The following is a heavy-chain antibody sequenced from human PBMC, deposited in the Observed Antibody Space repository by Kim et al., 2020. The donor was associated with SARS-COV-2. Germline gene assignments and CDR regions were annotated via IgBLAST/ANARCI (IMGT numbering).Heavy chain of an antibody. CDR2: IFYSGTT. Sequence: SETLSLTCTVSGASINSGTYYWGWIRQPPWKGLEWIGNIFYSGTTYNSSLKSRVTISVDTSKNQFSLKLSSVTAADTAVYFCARVPWHFYDTSGYSGNF. CDR3: ARVPWHFYDTSGYSGNF. V-gene: IGHV4-39*01. CDR1: GASINSGTYY. D-gene: IGHD3-22*01. J-gene: IGHJ4*01.